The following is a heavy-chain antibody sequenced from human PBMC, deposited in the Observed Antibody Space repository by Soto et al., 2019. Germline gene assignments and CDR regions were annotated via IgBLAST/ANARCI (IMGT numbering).Heavy chain of an antibody. V-gene: IGHV3-23*01. CDR1: GFDFSSQV. D-gene: IGHD3-3*01. Sequence: EVQLFESGGGLVQPGESLRLSCVGSGFDFSSQVMSWVRQAPGKGLEWVSSVSGSGGSKHFPDFLKGRFSSSRDNSKNTLYLQMNSLRVEDTAVYYFVKDLPLWSGYSFSENHWGQVTLVTVSS. CDR2: VSGSGGSK. CDR3: VKDLPLWSGYSFSENH. J-gene: IGHJ5*02.